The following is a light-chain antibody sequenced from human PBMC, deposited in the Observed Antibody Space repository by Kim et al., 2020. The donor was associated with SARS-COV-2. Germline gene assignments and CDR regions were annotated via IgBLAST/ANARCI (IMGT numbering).Light chain of an antibody. CDR3: QVWDSSSDHPVV. J-gene: IGLJ2*01. CDR2: YDS. V-gene: IGLV3-21*04. Sequence: PGKTARITCGGNNIGSKSVHWYQQKPGQAPVLVIYYDSDRPSGIPERFSGSDSGNTATLTSSRVEAGDEADYYCQVWDSSSDHPVVFGGGTQLTVL. CDR1: NIGSKS.